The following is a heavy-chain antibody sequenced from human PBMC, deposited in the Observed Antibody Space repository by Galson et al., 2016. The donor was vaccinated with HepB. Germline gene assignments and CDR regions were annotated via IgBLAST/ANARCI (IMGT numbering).Heavy chain of an antibody. D-gene: IGHD2-8*02. CDR2: IYYSGVT. Sequence: SETLSLTCSVTGGSISGYYWNWIRQSPGKGLEWIGYIYYSGVTNYNPSLNSRLTISIDMSKNQFSLKLRSVTAADTAVYYCARWGESPVLMRTVLAFEIWSPGTTVTVSS. V-gene: IGHV4-59*01. J-gene: IGHJ3*02. CDR3: ARWGESPVLMRTVLAFEI. CDR1: GGSISGYY.